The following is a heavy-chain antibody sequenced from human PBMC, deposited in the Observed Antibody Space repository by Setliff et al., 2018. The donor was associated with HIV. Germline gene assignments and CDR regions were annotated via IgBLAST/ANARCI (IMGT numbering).Heavy chain of an antibody. CDR1: GHTFTNYD. CDR2: MNPNSGVS. Sequence: ASVKVSCKPSGHTFTNYDIHWMRRATGQGLEWMGRMNPNSGVSGYALKFHDRVTMTRDTPITTAYMELSSLTSEDTAVYYCARGKGVGGVIITGGLDVWGQGTTVTVSS. V-gene: IGHV1-8*01. J-gene: IGHJ6*02. CDR3: ARGKGVGGVIITGGLDV. D-gene: IGHD3-10*01.